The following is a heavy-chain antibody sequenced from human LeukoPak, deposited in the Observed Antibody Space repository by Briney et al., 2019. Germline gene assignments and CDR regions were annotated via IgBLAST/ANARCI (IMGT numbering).Heavy chain of an antibody. V-gene: IGHV3-74*01. Sequence: PGGSLRLSCEASGFTFRGYWMHWVRQAPGKGLVWVSRINTDGSSASYADSVKGRFTISRDNAKNTLYLQMNSLRAEDTAVYYCARGGFTYYDFWSAYYTADYWGQGTLVTVSS. J-gene: IGHJ4*02. D-gene: IGHD3-3*01. CDR1: GFTFRGYW. CDR2: INTDGSSA. CDR3: ARGGFTYYDFWSAYYTADY.